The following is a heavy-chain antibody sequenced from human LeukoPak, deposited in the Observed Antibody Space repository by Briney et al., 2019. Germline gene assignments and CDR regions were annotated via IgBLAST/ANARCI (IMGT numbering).Heavy chain of an antibody. CDR1: GFTFSSYV. CDR2: ISYDRSNE. J-gene: IGHJ5*02. V-gene: IGHV3-30*04. D-gene: IGHD2-15*01. Sequence: GRSLRLSCAASGFTFSSYVMHWVRQAPGKGLEWVAIISYDRSNEYYADSVKGRFTISRDNSKNTLYLQMNSLRAADTAVYYCARGADGVSSNSRGWFDPWGQGTLVTVSS. CDR3: ARGADGVSSNSRGWFDP.